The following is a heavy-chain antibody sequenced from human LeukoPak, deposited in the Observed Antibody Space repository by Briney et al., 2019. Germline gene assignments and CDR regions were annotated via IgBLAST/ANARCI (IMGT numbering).Heavy chain of an antibody. V-gene: IGHV4-59*02. CDR3: ARGSTDVYWYLDV. J-gene: IGHJ2*01. CDR2: VHDTGST. CDR1: GSSVSTFY. Sequence: SETLSLTCIVSGSSVSTFYWSWLRQSPGKGLEWIGFVHDTGSTAYNPSLKSRVTISETSKNQLSLMLTSVTAADTAMYYCARGSTDVYWYLDVWGRGTLVTVSS. D-gene: IGHD1-26*01.